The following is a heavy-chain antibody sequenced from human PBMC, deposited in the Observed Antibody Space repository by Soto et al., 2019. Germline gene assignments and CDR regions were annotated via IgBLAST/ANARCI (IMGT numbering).Heavy chain of an antibody. Sequence: QVQLQESGPGLVKPSETLSLSCTVSGGSFSSYYCNWVRKSAGRGLEWIGRVYPSWSTTYNPSLTNRLTMSVDPSKNPSPLTLTSVTAADTAVYSCATGPSEVVPGAIDTWGRGTLVTVSS. V-gene: IGHV4-4*07. CDR3: ATGPSEVVPGAIDT. CDR2: VYPSWST. J-gene: IGHJ5*02. CDR1: GGSFSSYY. D-gene: IGHD2-2*01.